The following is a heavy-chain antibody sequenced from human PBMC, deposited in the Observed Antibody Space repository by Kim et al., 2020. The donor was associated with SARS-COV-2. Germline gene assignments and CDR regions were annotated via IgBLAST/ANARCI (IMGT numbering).Heavy chain of an antibody. CDR3: ARGGSSSQRFDP. D-gene: IGHD6-13*01. Sequence: RYSPSFQGQVTISADKSISTAYLQWSSLKASDTAMYYCARGGSSSQRFDPWGQGTLVTVSS. J-gene: IGHJ5*02. V-gene: IGHV5-51*01.